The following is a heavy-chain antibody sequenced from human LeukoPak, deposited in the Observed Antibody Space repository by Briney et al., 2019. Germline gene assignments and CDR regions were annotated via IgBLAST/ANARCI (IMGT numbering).Heavy chain of an antibody. CDR3: TRRNPVQATDY. CDR1: GFTFSSYS. D-gene: IGHD1-1*01. J-gene: IGHJ4*02. CDR2: IRSRANSYAT. Sequence: GGSLRLSCAASGFTFSSYSMNWVRQASGKGLEWVGRIRSRANSYATAYAASVKGRFTISRDDSKNTAYLQMNSLKTEDTAVYYCTRRNPVQATDYWGQGTLVTVSS. V-gene: IGHV3-73*01.